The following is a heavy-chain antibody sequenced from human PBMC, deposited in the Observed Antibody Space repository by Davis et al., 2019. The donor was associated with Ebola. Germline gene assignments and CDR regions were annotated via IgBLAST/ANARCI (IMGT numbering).Heavy chain of an antibody. Sequence: PGGSLRLSCAVYGGSFSNYYWTWIRQSPGKGLEWIGEIIHSGNNNYNPSLKSRVIISVDTSKNQFSLKLSSVTAADTALYYCARGDKVTPVGKRGLRHLDGFDSWGQGTLVTVSS. D-gene: IGHD2-21*02. CDR3: ARGDKVTPVGKRGLRHLDGFDS. CDR2: IIHSGNN. J-gene: IGHJ4*02. V-gene: IGHV4-34*01. CDR1: GGSFSNYY.